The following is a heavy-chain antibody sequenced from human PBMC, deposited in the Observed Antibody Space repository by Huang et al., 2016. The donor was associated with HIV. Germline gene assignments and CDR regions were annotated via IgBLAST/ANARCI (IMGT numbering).Heavy chain of an antibody. V-gene: IGHV4-30-4*08. CDR3: ALDNSGPRGAFDI. J-gene: IGHJ3*02. D-gene: IGHD3-22*01. Sequence: QVQLQESGPGLVKPSQTLSLTCTVSGGSFSSGGYYWSWIRQPPGKGLEWSGGIYNKGSTYYNPALKSRLTISVDTSKNQFSLKLSSVTAADTAVYYCALDNSGPRGAFDIWGQGTMVTVSS. CDR2: IYNKGST. CDR1: GGSFSSGGYY.